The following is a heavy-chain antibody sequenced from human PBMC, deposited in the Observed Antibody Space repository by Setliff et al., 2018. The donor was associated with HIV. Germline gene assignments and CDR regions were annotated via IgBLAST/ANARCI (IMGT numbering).Heavy chain of an antibody. Sequence: SETLSLTCTVSGASVNSDDYYWSWIRQTPGKGLEWIGYIYYSGDTYYNATLQSRATILLDTSKNQFFLTLTPVTAADTAVYFCARVPFGSGSYYFDFWGQGTLVTVS. CDR1: GASVNSDDYY. V-gene: IGHV4-30-4*01. D-gene: IGHD3-10*01. CDR3: ARVPFGSGSYYFDF. CDR2: IYYSGDT. J-gene: IGHJ4*02.